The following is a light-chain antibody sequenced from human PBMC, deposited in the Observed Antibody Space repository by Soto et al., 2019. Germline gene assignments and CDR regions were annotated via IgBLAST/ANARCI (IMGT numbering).Light chain of an antibody. CDR3: QQPYS. Sequence: EIVLTQSPATLSLSPGERATLSCRASQSVSSYLAWYQQKPGQAPRLLIYDASNRATGIPARFSGSGSGTDITLTISSLEPEDFVVYYCQQPYSFGQGTKLDIK. J-gene: IGKJ2*01. CDR1: QSVSSY. V-gene: IGKV3-11*01. CDR2: DAS.